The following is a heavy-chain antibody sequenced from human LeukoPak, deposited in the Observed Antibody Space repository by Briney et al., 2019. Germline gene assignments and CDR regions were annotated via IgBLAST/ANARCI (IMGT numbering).Heavy chain of an antibody. CDR3: ARDRPRYSSGCYTDLYYYYGMDV. Sequence: PSEALSLTCTVSGGSLSSYCWSWIRQPPGKGLEWIGYIYYSGSTNYNPSLKSRVTISVDTSKNQFSLKLSSVTAADTAVYYCARDRPRYSSGCYTDLYYYYGMDVWGQGTTVTVSS. CDR1: GGSLSSYC. V-gene: IGHV4-59*01. D-gene: IGHD6-19*01. J-gene: IGHJ6*02. CDR2: IYYSGST.